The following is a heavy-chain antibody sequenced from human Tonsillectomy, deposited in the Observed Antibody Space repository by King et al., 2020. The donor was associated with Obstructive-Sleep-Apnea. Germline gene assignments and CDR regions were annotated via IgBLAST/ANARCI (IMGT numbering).Heavy chain of an antibody. D-gene: IGHD3-22*01. Sequence: QLVQSGAEVKKPGASVKVSCKASGYTFTGYYIHWVRQAPGQGLEWMGWISSNSGATKYAQKFQDRVTMTRDTSISTAYMDLSRLKSDDTGTYYCARDLRAYEPTSPAYWVQGTLVTVSS. CDR2: ISSNSGAT. CDR3: ARDLRAYEPTSPAY. CDR1: GYTFTGYY. J-gene: IGHJ4*02. V-gene: IGHV1-2*02.